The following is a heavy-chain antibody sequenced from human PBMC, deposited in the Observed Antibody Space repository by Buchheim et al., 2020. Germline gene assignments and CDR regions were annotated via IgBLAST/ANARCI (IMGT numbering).Heavy chain of an antibody. J-gene: IGHJ4*02. D-gene: IGHD1-26*01. Sequence: QVHLVQSGAEVKKPGASVRFSCKASGNTFSSHHVHWVRQAPGQGLEWLGIMDPGGGSTINAQNFQGSVTMTRDTSTSTVYMELSSLTSDDTAVYFCARGADSATFYPPDYWGQGTL. CDR3: ARGADSATFYPPDY. V-gene: IGHV1-46*03. CDR2: MDPGGGST. CDR1: GNTFSSHH.